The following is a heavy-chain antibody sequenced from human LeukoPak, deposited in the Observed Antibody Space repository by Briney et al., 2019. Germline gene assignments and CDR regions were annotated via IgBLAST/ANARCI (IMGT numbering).Heavy chain of an antibody. CDR3: ARDRDWDY. J-gene: IGHJ4*02. CDR1: GGSFSGYF. D-gene: IGHD3/OR15-3a*01. V-gene: IGHV4-34*01. CDR2: IYHSGST. Sequence: PSETLSLTCAVYGGSFSGYFWSWIRQPPGKGLEWIGEIYHSGSTNYNPSLKRRVTISVDTSKNQFSLKLSSVTAADTAVYYCARDRDWDYWGQGTLVTVSS.